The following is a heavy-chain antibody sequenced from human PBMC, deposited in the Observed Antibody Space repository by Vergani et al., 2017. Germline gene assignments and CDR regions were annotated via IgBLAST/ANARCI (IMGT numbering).Heavy chain of an antibody. D-gene: IGHD3-22*01. Sequence: QVQLVESGGGVVQPGRSLRLSCAASGFTFSSYGMHWVRQAPGKGLEWVAVIWDDGSNKYYADSVKGRFTISRDNSKNTLYLQMNSLRAEDTAVYYCARENYDSSGISRLYYFDYWGQGTLVTVSS. CDR3: ARENYDSSGISRLYYFDY. V-gene: IGHV3-33*01. CDR1: GFTFSSYG. J-gene: IGHJ4*02. CDR2: IWDDGSNK.